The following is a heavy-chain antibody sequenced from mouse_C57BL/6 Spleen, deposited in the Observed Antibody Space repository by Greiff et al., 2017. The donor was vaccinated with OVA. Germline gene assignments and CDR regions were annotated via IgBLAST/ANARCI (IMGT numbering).Heavy chain of an antibody. J-gene: IGHJ3*01. CDR3: AGTYYYDYDWMAY. CDR2: IYPGDGDT. D-gene: IGHD2-4*01. Sequence: QVQLQQSGPELVKPGASVKISCKASGYAFSSSWMNWVKQRPGKGLEWIGRIYPGDGDTNYNRKFKGKATLTADKSSSTAYMQLSSLTSEDYAVYFCAGTYYYDYDWMAYWGQGTLVTVSA. V-gene: IGHV1-82*01. CDR1: GYAFSSSW.